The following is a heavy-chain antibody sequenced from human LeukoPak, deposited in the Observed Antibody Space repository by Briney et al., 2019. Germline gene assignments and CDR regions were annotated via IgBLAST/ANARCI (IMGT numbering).Heavy chain of an antibody. CDR2: IRSKANSYAT. CDR1: GFTFSGSA. D-gene: IGHD2-2*01. CDR3: TRRGPYCSSTSCYSYYYYMDV. Sequence: PGGSLKLSXAASGFTFSGSAMHWVRQASGKGLEWVGRIRSKANSYATAYAASVKGRFTISRDDSKNTAYLQMNSLKTEDTAVYYCTRRGPYCSSTSCYSYYYYMDVWGKGTTVTVSS. V-gene: IGHV3-73*01. J-gene: IGHJ6*03.